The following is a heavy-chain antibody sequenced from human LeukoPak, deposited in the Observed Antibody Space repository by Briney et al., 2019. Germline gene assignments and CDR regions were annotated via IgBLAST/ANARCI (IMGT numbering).Heavy chain of an antibody. CDR1: GGSFSGYY. V-gene: IGHV4-34*01. Sequence: PSETLSLTYAVYGGSFSGYYWSWIRQPPGKGLEWIGEINHSGSTNYNPSLKSRVTISVDTSKNQFSLKLSSVTAADTAVYYCAREMSSSWYNYYYFYMDVWGKGTTVTISS. D-gene: IGHD6-13*01. J-gene: IGHJ6*03. CDR2: INHSGST. CDR3: AREMSSSWYNYYYFYMDV.